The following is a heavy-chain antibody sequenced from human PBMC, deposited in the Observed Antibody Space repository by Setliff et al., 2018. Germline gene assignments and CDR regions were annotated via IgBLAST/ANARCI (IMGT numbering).Heavy chain of an antibody. D-gene: IGHD3-22*01. J-gene: IGHJ4*02. CDR2: IYYSGST. Sequence: SETLSLTCTVSGGSISRSSYYWGWIRQPPGKGLEWIGSIYYSGSTYYNPSLKSRVTISVDTSKNQFSLKLSSVTAADTAVYYCARYNYYDSSGYFLTFDYWGQGTLVTVSS. CDR3: ARYNYYDSSGYFLTFDY. CDR1: GGSISRSSYY. V-gene: IGHV4-39*01.